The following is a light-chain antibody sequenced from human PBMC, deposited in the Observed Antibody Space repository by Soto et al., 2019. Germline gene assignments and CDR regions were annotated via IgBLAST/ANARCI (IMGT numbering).Light chain of an antibody. CDR3: QQYGTSVLT. V-gene: IGKV3-20*01. J-gene: IGKJ4*01. CDR1: QSVNNAY. Sequence: EIVLTQSPGTLSLSPGERATLSCRASQSVNNAYLAWYQQKPGQAPRLLIYDASKRATGLPDRFSGSGSGTDFSLTISRLEPEDFAVYYCQQYGTSVLTFGGGTKVEIK. CDR2: DAS.